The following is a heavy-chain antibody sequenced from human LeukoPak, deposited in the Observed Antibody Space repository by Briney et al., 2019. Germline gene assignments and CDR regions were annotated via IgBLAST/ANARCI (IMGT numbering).Heavy chain of an antibody. D-gene: IGHD6-13*01. J-gene: IGHJ6*02. V-gene: IGHV3-49*04. CDR1: GFTFGDYA. CDR2: IRSKAYGGTT. Sequence: PGRSLRLSCTASGFTFGDYAMSWVRQAPGKGLEWVGFIRSKAYGGTTEYAASVKGRFTISRDDSKSIAYLQMNSLKPEDTAVYYCTRVEMYSSSCGQNYYYYGMDVWGQGTTVTVSS. CDR3: TRVEMYSSSCGQNYYYYGMDV.